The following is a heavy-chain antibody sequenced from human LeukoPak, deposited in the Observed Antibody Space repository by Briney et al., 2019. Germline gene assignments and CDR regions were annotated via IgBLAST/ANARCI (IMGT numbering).Heavy chain of an antibody. CDR2: INHSGST. D-gene: IGHD3-22*01. J-gene: IGHJ4*02. Sequence: PSQTLSLTCAVYGGSFSGYYWSWIRQPPGKGLEWIGEINHSGSTNYNPSLKSRVTISVDTSKNQFSLNLISVTAADTAVYYCARDSYYYDSSGYFRFDYWGQGTLVTVSS. CDR3: ARDSYYYDSSGYFRFDY. V-gene: IGHV4-34*01. CDR1: GGSFSGYY.